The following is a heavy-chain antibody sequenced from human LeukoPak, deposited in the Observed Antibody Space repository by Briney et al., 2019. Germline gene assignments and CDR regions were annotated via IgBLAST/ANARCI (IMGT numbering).Heavy chain of an antibody. CDR3: ARVCRPRGYSYGPDGDY. D-gene: IGHD5-18*01. Sequence: SVKVSCKASGGTFSSYAISWVRQAPGQGLEWMGRIIPILGIANYAQKFQGRVTITADKSTSTAYMELSSLRSEDTAVYYCARVCRPRGYSYGPDGDYWGQGTLVTVSS. V-gene: IGHV1-69*04. J-gene: IGHJ4*02. CDR2: IIPILGIA. CDR1: GGTFSSYA.